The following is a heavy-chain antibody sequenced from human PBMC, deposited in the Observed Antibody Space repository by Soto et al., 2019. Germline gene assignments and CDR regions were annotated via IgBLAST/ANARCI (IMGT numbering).Heavy chain of an antibody. CDR1: GYTFTSYY. Sequence: ASVKVSCKASGYTFTSYYMHWVRQAPGQGLEWMGIINPSGGSTSYAQKFQGRVTMTRDTSTSTVYMELSSLRSEDTAVYYCVSREGESSSWPSFDYWGQGTLVTVSS. D-gene: IGHD6-13*01. V-gene: IGHV1-46*01. J-gene: IGHJ4*02. CDR3: VSREGESSSWPSFDY. CDR2: INPSGGST.